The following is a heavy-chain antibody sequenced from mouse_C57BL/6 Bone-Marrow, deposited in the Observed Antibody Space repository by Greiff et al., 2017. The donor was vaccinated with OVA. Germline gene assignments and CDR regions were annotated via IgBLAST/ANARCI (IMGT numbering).Heavy chain of an antibody. D-gene: IGHD1-1*01. J-gene: IGHJ1*03. CDR3: ASHYGSSPYWYFDV. CDR1: GYTFTSYW. Sequence: VQLQQPGAELVRPGSSVKLSCKASGYTFTSYWMHWVKQRPIQGLEWIGNIDPSDSETHYNQKFKDKATLTVDKSSSTAYMQLSSLTSEDSAVYYCASHYGSSPYWYFDVWGTGTTVTVSS. CDR2: IDPSDSET. V-gene: IGHV1-52*01.